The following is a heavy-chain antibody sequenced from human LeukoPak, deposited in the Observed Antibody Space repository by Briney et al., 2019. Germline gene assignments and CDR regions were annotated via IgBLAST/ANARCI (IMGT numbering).Heavy chain of an antibody. Sequence: GASVKVSCKASGYTFNSYGINWVRQAPGQGLEWMGWISAYNGNTNYAQKFQGRVTMTTDTPTSTAYMELRSLTSDDTAVYYCARVGMTYLYDSTGPWGQGTLVTVSS. J-gene: IGHJ5*02. CDR3: ARVGMTYLYDSTGP. V-gene: IGHV1-18*01. CDR1: GYTFNSYG. CDR2: ISAYNGNT. D-gene: IGHD3-22*01.